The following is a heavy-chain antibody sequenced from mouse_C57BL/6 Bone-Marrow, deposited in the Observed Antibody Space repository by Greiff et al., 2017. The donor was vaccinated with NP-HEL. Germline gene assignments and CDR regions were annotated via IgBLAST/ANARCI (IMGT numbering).Heavy chain of an antibody. CDR2: IWGGGST. D-gene: IGHD1-1*01. CDR3: AKNSIYYYGSSFPGYAMDY. CDR1: GFSLTSYG. J-gene: IGHJ4*01. Sequence: VQGVESGPGLVAPSQSLSITCTVSGFSLTSYGVDWVRQPPGKGLEWLGVIWGGGSTNYNSALMSRLSISKDNSKSQVFFKMNSLQTDDTAMYYCAKNSIYYYGSSFPGYAMDYWGQGTSVTVSS. V-gene: IGHV2-9*01.